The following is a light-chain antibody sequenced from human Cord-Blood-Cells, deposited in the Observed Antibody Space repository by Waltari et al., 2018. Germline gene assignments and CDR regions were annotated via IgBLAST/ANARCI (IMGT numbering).Light chain of an antibody. CDR1: RSHIGHNY. J-gene: IGLJ1*01. V-gene: IGLV1-51*01. CDR3: GTWDSSLSAYV. Sequence: QSVLTQPPSVSAGPGPKVSLSCSGIRSHIGHNYVSWYQQLPGTAPKLLIYDNNKRPSGIPDRFSGSKSGTSATLGITGLQTGDEADYYCGTWDSSLSAYVFGTGTKVTVL. CDR2: DNN.